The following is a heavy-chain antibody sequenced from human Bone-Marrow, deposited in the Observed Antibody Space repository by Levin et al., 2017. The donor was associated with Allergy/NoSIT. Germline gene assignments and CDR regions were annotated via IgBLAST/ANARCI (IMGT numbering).Heavy chain of an antibody. CDR2: ISTGSSTI. CDR3: SRYRLQYCSGGSCYSAYDHYGLDV. D-gene: IGHD2-15*01. CDR1: GFTFSDYY. V-gene: IGHV3-11*01. J-gene: IGHJ6*02. Sequence: PGGSLRLSCAASGFTFSDYYMSWIRQAPGKGLEWVSYISTGSSTIYYADSVKGRFTISRDNAKSSLFLQMDSLRAEDTAVYYCSRYRLQYCSGGSCYSAYDHYGLDVWGQGTTVTVSS.